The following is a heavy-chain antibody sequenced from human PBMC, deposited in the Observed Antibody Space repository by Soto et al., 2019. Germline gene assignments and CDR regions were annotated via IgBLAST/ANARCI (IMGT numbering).Heavy chain of an antibody. Sequence: GGSLRLSCAASGFTFSTYAMSWVRQAPGKGLEWVSAISGSGGSTYYADSVKGRFTISRDNSKNTLYLQMNSLRAEDTAVYYCAKTARWLMVYAGPSWFDYWGQGTLVTVSS. D-gene: IGHD2-8*01. CDR1: GFTFSTYA. CDR2: ISGSGGST. V-gene: IGHV3-23*01. CDR3: AKTARWLMVYAGPSWFDY. J-gene: IGHJ4*02.